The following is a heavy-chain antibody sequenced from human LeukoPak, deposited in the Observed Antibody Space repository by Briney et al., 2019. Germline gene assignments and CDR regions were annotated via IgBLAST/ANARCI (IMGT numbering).Heavy chain of an antibody. V-gene: IGHV3-9*01. Sequence: GGSLRLSCAASGFTFDDYAMHWVRQAPGKGLEWVSGISWDSGSIGYADSVKGRFTISRDNAKNSLYLQMNSLRAEDTALYYCAKDFSPDTRRPHDILTGYFDYWGQGTLVTVSS. D-gene: IGHD3-9*01. J-gene: IGHJ4*02. CDR3: AKDFSPDTRRPHDILTGYFDY. CDR2: ISWDSGSI. CDR1: GFTFDDYA.